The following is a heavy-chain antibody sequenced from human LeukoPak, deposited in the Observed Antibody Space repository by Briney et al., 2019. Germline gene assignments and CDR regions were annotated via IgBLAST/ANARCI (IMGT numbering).Heavy chain of an antibody. CDR3: AKETYLSLDY. Sequence: GGSLRLSCTASGFTFGDYAMSWVRQAPGRGLEWVALISYDGSNKYYADSVKGRFTISRDNSKNTLYLQMNSLRAEDTAVYYCAKETYLSLDYWGQGTLVTVSS. J-gene: IGHJ4*02. V-gene: IGHV3-30*18. D-gene: IGHD2/OR15-2a*01. CDR2: ISYDGSNK. CDR1: GFTFGDYA.